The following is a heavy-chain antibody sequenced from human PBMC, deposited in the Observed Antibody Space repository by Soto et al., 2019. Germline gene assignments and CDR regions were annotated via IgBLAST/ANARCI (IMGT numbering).Heavy chain of an antibody. V-gene: IGHV3-9*01. CDR1: GFTFDDYA. CDR2: ISWNSGSI. D-gene: IGHD2-15*01. Sequence: PGGSLRLSCAASGFTFDDYAMHWVRQAPGKGLEWVSGISWNSGSIGYADSVKGRFTISRDNAKNSLYLQMNSLRAEDTALYYCAKDSGLRYCSGGSCYSHAFDIWGQGTMVTVSS. J-gene: IGHJ3*02. CDR3: AKDSGLRYCSGGSCYSHAFDI.